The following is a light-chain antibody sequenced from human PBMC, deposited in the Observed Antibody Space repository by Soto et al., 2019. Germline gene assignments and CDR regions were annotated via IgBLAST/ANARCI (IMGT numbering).Light chain of an antibody. CDR3: SSYAGSNNLFV. Sequence: QSVLTQPPSASGSPGQSVIISCTGTSSDVGGYNYVSWYQQHPGKAPKLMIYEVSKRPSGVPDRFSGSKSGNMASLTVSGLQAEDEADYYCSSYAGSNNLFVFGTGTKLTVL. V-gene: IGLV2-8*01. J-gene: IGLJ1*01. CDR2: EVS. CDR1: SSDVGGYNY.